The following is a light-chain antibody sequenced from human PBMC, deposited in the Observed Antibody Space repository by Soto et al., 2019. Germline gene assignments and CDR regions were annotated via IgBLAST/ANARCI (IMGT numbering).Light chain of an antibody. J-gene: IGKJ1*01. CDR1: QSVSSSY. CDR3: QQYGSSPTWT. CDR2: GAS. Sequence: EIVLTQSPGTLSLSPGERATLSCRASQSVSSSYLAWYQQKPGQAPRLLIYGASSRATGIPDRFSGSGSGTDFTLTISRLEPEDCAVYYCQQYGSSPTWTFGQVTKVEIK. V-gene: IGKV3-20*01.